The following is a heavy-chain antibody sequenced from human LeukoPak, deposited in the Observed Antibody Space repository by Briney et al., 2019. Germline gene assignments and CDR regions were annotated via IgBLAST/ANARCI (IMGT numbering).Heavy chain of an antibody. V-gene: IGHV3-43*02. CDR3: AKETPDSSGYSFDS. CDR2: VSGDGGST. CDR1: GFTFGDYA. D-gene: IGHD3-22*01. J-gene: IGHJ4*02. Sequence: GGSLRLSCAASGFTFGDYAMHWVRQAPGKGLEWVSLVSGDGGSTYYADSVKGRFTISRDNSKNSLHLQMTSLRTEDTALYYCAKETPDSSGYSFDSWGQGTLVTVSS.